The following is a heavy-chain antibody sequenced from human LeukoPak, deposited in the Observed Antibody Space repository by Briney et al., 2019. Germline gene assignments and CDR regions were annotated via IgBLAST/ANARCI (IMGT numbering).Heavy chain of an antibody. CDR3: ASGVRGSYAFDY. Sequence: GGSLRLSCAASGFTFSDYYMSWIRQAPGKGLELVSYISSSSSYTNYADSVKGRFTISRDNAKNSLYLQMNSLRAEDTAVYYCASGVRGSYAFDYWGQGTLVTVSS. J-gene: IGHJ4*02. V-gene: IGHV3-11*06. D-gene: IGHD3-16*01. CDR2: ISSSSSYT. CDR1: GFTFSDYY.